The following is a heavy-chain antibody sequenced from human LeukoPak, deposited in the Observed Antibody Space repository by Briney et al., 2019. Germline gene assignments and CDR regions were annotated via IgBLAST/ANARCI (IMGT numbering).Heavy chain of an antibody. Sequence: PSETLSLTCTVSGGSISSGSYYWSWIRQPAGKGLEWIGRIYSSGSTNYNPSLKSRVTISVDTPKNQFSLKLSSVTAADTAVYYCARDRGFMVRGSRRGYDDYYYYMDVWGKGTTVTISS. V-gene: IGHV4-61*02. D-gene: IGHD3-10*01. CDR1: GGSISSGSYY. CDR2: IYSSGST. J-gene: IGHJ6*03. CDR3: ARDRGFMVRGSRRGYDDYYYYMDV.